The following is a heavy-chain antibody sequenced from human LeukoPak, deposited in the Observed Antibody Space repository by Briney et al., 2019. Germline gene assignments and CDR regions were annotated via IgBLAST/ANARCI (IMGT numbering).Heavy chain of an antibody. CDR3: AGGYSHFDY. J-gene: IGHJ4*02. CDR2: ISYDGTNK. V-gene: IGHV3-30*03. CDR1: GFTFSVSG. D-gene: IGHD5-18*01. Sequence: GGSLRLSCAASGFTFSVSGMHWVRQAPGMGLEWVAVISYDGTNKYYADSVKGRFAISRDNSKNTLYLQMNSLRAEDTAVYYCAGGYSHFDYWGQGTLVTASS.